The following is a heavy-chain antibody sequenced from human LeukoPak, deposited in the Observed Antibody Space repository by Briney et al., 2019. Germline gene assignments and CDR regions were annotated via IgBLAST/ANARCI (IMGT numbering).Heavy chain of an antibody. Sequence: ASVKVSRKASGYTFTGYYMHWVRQAPGQGLEWMGWINPNSGGTNYAQKFQGRVTMTRDTSISTAYMELSRLRSDDTAVYYCARDRDSMRYFDWRYYYYYMDVWGKGTTVTVSS. J-gene: IGHJ6*03. D-gene: IGHD3-9*01. CDR1: GYTFTGYY. CDR3: ARDRDSMRYFDWRYYYYYMDV. V-gene: IGHV1-2*02. CDR2: INPNSGGT.